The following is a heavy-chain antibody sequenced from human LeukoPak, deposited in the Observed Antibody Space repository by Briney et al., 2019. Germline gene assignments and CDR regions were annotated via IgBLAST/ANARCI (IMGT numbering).Heavy chain of an antibody. V-gene: IGHV5-51*01. Sequence: GESLKIPCKGSGYSFTSYWIGWVRQMPGKGLEWMGTIYVGDSDTRYSPSFQGQVTISVDKSISTAYLQWSSLKASDTAMYYCARHSRRIYNWFDPWGQGTLVTVSS. D-gene: IGHD1-14*01. CDR2: IYVGDSDT. CDR3: ARHSRRIYNWFDP. J-gene: IGHJ5*02. CDR1: GYSFTSYW.